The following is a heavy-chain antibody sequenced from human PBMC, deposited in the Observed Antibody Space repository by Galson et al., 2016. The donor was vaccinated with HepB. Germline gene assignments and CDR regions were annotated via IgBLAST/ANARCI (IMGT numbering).Heavy chain of an antibody. CDR2: ILPILGTA. J-gene: IGHJ3*02. Sequence: SVKVSCKAVGGKLNTYAIDWVQQAPGQGLEWMGGILPILGTADYTQKFQGRLTLTADESTSTAYLELRNLRSEDTAVYYCATHFRDSSGYGALDIWGQGTLITVSS. CDR1: GGKLNTYA. D-gene: IGHD3-22*01. CDR3: ATHFRDSSGYGALDI. V-gene: IGHV1-69*13.